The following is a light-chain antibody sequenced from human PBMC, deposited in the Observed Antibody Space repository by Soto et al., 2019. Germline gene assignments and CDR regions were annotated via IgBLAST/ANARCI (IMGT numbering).Light chain of an antibody. V-gene: IGLV1-40*01. CDR1: SSNIGAGYD. J-gene: IGLJ3*02. CDR3: QSYDSSLSGGV. CDR2: GNS. Sequence: QSVLTQPPSVSGAPGQRVTISCTGSSSNIGAGYDVHWYQQLPGTAPKLLIYGNSNRPSGVPDRFSGSKSRTSASLAITGLQAEDEADYYRQSYDSSLSGGVFGGGTKLTVL.